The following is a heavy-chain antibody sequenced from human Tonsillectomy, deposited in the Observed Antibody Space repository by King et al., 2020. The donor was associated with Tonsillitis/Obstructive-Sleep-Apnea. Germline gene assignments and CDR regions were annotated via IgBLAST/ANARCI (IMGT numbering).Heavy chain of an antibody. J-gene: IGHJ4*02. Sequence: VQLVESGGGLVKPGGSLRLSCAASGFTFSNAWMSWVRQAPGKGLEWVARIKSKTDGGTTDYAAPAKGRFTISRDDSKNTLYVQMNSLKTEDTAVYYCTTDTSYFEDWGQGTLVTVSS. CDR2: IKSKTDGGTT. V-gene: IGHV3-15*01. CDR1: GFTFSNAW. D-gene: IGHD1-26*01. CDR3: TTDTSYFED.